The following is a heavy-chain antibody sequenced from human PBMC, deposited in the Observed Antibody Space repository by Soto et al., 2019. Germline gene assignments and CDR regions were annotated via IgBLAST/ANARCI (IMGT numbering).Heavy chain of an antibody. J-gene: IGHJ3*02. CDR1: GGSISSSSYY. CDR3: AKQPLFCPGCTCYSKYAFDN. D-gene: IGHD2-15*01. CDR2: IYYSGST. V-gene: IGHV4-39*01. Sequence: SETLSLTCTVSGGSISSSSYYWGWIRQPPGKELEWIGSIYYSGSTYYNPSLKSRVTISVDTSKNQFSLKLTSVTAADTAVYYWAKQPLFCPGCTCYSKYAFDNLGQRKMVNVS.